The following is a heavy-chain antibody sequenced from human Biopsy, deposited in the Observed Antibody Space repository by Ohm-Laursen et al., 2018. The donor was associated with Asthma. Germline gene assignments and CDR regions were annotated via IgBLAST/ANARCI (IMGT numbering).Heavy chain of an antibody. D-gene: IGHD3-10*01. CDR2: ISVYNGNT. CDR3: ARAVDYSHYYGMDV. CDR1: GYTFNRAG. Sequence: ASVKVSCQTSGYTFNRAGITWVQQAPGQGLEWMGWISVYNGNTKVAQKLQDRVTMITDTSTSTAYMELRSLRSDDTAVYFCARAVDYSHYYGMDVWGQGTTVTVS. V-gene: IGHV1-18*01. J-gene: IGHJ6*02.